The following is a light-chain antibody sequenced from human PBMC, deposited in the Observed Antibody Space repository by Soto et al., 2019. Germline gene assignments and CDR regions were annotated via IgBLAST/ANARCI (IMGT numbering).Light chain of an antibody. J-gene: IGLJ2*01. CDR1: SRDVGGYKY. Sequence: QSALTQPASVSGSPGQSITISCTGTSRDVGGYKYVSWYQQHPGKAPKLIIYEVSNRPSGVSNRFSGSKSGNTASLTISGLQAEDEADYYCTSYRGGSTLVFGGGTKLTVL. CDR2: EVS. V-gene: IGLV2-14*01. CDR3: TSYRGGSTLV.